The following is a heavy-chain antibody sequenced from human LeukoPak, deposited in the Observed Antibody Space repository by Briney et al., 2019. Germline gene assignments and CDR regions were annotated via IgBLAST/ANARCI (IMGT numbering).Heavy chain of an antibody. D-gene: IGHD5-24*01. V-gene: IGHV5-51*01. CDR1: GYSFTSYW. J-gene: IGHJ3*02. CDR3: ARRMGPWAFDI. Sequence: GASLKISCRGSGYSFTSYWIGWVRQMPGKGLGCVGVIYPGDSDTRYSPSFQGQVTISADKSISTAYLQWNSLKASDTAMYYCARRMGPWAFDIWGQGTMVTVSS. CDR2: IYPGDSDT.